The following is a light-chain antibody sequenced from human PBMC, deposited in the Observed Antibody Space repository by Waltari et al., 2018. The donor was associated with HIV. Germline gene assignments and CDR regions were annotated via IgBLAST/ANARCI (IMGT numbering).Light chain of an antibody. CDR3: SAWDGRLSAWV. CDR1: DDDVGNEG. Sequence: QAGLTQPPAVSQALGQTATLSCTGGDDDVGNEGAAWLQQYQGLPPKLLSYRNNKQASGISHKFSAARAGNTVFLTIAGLQPEDEADYYCSAWDGRLSAWVCGGGTKLTVL. CDR2: RNN. V-gene: IGLV10-54*04. J-gene: IGLJ3*02.